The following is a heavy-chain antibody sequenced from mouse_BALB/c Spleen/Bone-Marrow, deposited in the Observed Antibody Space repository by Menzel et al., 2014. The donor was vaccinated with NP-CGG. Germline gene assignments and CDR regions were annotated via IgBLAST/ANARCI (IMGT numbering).Heavy chain of an antibody. CDR2: INPDSRTI. CDR1: GFDFSRCW. CDR3: ARPDYYGYLNY. J-gene: IGHJ2*01. D-gene: IGHD1-1*01. Sequence: EVKVVESGGGLVQPGGSLKLSCAASGFDFSRCWMSWVRQAPGKGLEWIGEINPDSRTINYSPSLKDKFIISRDNAKNTLYLRLNKVRSEDTALYYCARPDYYGYLNYWGQGTTLTVSS. V-gene: IGHV4-1*02.